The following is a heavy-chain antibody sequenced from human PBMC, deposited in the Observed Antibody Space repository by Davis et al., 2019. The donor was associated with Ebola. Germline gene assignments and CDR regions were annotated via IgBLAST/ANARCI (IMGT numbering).Heavy chain of an antibody. Sequence: PGGSLRLSCAASGFTFSGSAMHWVRQASGKGLEWVGRIRSKANSYATAYAASVKGRFTISRDDSKNTAYLQMNSLKTEDTAVYYCAKDEGDYSSSWLVYYYYGMDVWGQGTTVTVSS. V-gene: IGHV3-73*01. CDR3: AKDEGDYSSSWLVYYYYGMDV. J-gene: IGHJ6*02. D-gene: IGHD6-13*01. CDR1: GFTFSGSA. CDR2: IRSKANSYAT.